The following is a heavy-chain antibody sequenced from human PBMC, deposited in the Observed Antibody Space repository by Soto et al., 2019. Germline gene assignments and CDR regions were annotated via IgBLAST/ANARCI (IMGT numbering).Heavy chain of an antibody. D-gene: IGHD3-22*01. V-gene: IGHV3-30*18. CDR1: GFTFSSYG. Sequence: GGSLRLSCAASGFTFSSYGMHWVRQAPGKGLEWVAVISYDGSNKYYADSVKGRFTISRDNSKNTLYLQMNSLRAEDTAVYYCAKVGDRSSFWGQGTLVTVSS. CDR2: ISYDGSNK. J-gene: IGHJ4*02. CDR3: AKVGDRSSF.